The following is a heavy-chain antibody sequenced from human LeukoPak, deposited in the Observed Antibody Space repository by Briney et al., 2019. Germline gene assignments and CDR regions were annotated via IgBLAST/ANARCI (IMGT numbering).Heavy chain of an antibody. V-gene: IGHV3-9*01. CDR3: AKGRYCSGGSCYSWFDP. CDR2: ISWNSGSI. J-gene: IGHJ5*02. D-gene: IGHD2-15*01. Sequence: GGSLRLSCAASGFTFDDYAMHWVRQAPGKGLEWVSGISWNSGSIGYADSVKGRFTISRDNAKNSLYLQMNSLRAEDTALYYCAKGRYCSGGSCYSWFDPWGQGTLVTVSS. CDR1: GFTFDDYA.